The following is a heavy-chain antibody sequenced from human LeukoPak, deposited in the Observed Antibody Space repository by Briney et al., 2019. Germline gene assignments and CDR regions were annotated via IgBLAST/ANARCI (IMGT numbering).Heavy chain of an antibody. D-gene: IGHD5-18*01. CDR2: ISSDGSST. J-gene: IGHJ4*02. V-gene: IGHV3-74*01. CDR1: AFTFSSYW. Sequence: GGSLRLSCAASAFTFSSYWMHWVRQAPGKGLVWVSRISSDGSSTSYADSVKGRFIISRDNAKNTLYLQMNSLRAEDTAVYYCARGAGGYSYGWGQGTLVTVSS. CDR3: ARGAGGYSYG.